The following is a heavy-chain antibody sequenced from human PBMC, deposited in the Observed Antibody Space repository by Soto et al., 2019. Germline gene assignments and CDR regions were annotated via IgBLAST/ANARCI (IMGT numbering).Heavy chain of an antibody. J-gene: IGHJ6*02. V-gene: IGHV4-4*02. CDR2: IYHSGST. CDR1: GGSISSSNW. CDR3: ARGGHIAAKGAAGDYYYYGMDV. Sequence: SETLSLTCAVSGGSISSSNWWSWVRQPPGKGLEWIGEIYHSGSTNYNPSLKSRVTISVDKSKNQFSLKLSSVTAADTAVYYCARGGHIAAKGAAGDYYYYGMDVWGQGTTVTVS. D-gene: IGHD6-13*01.